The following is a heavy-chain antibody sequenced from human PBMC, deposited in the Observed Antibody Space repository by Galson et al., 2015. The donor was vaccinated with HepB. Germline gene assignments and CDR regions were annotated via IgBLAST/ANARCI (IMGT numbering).Heavy chain of an antibody. Sequence: SVKVSCKASGYTFTSYGISWVRQAPGQGLEWMGWISAYNGNTNYAQKLQGRVTMTTDTSTSTAYMELRSLRSDDTAVYYCARTLFYGSGSYYNKPYYYYYGMDVWGQGTTVTVSS. CDR2: ISAYNGNT. D-gene: IGHD3-10*01. J-gene: IGHJ6*02. V-gene: IGHV1-18*04. CDR3: ARTLFYGSGSYYNKPYYYYYGMDV. CDR1: GYTFTSYG.